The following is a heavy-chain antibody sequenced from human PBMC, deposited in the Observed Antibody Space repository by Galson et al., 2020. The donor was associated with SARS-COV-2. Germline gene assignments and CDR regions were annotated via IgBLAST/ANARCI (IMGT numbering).Heavy chain of an antibody. D-gene: IGHD6-19*01. Sequence: ASETLSLTCTVSGGSINSFYWSWIRQPPGKGLEWIGYIYYSGTTKSNPSLESRVIISVDTSKNQFSLKLNSVTAADTAVYCCARERGRLGFFDYWGPGTLVTVSS. CDR1: GGSINSFY. CDR2: IYYSGTT. CDR3: ARERGRLGFFDY. V-gene: IGHV4-59*01. J-gene: IGHJ4*02.